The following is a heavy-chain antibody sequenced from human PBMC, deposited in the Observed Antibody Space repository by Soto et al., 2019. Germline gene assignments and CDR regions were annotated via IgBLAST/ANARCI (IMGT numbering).Heavy chain of an antibody. CDR2: ISWISGSI. J-gene: IGHJ4*02. D-gene: IGHD2-15*01. Sequence: EVPLVESGGGLVQPGRSLRLSCAASGFTFDDYAMHWVRQAPGKGLEWVSGISWISGSIGYADSVKGRFTISRDNAKNSLYLQMNSLRAEDTALYYCAKDNCSGGSCYPDTSQFDYWGQGTLVTVSS. CDR1: GFTFDDYA. V-gene: IGHV3-9*01. CDR3: AKDNCSGGSCYPDTSQFDY.